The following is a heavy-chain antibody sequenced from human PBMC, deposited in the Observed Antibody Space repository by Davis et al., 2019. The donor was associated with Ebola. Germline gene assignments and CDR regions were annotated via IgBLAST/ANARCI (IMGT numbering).Heavy chain of an antibody. CDR3: ALATTAGSWPRKYYYYGMDV. CDR2: ISAYNGKT. Sequence: ASVKVSCKASGYTFTSYGISWVRQAPGQGLEWMGWISAYNGKTNYAQKLQGRVTMTRNTSISTAYMELSSLRSEDTAVYYCALATTAGSWPRKYYYYGMDVWGQGTTVTVSS. V-gene: IGHV1-18*01. J-gene: IGHJ6*02. D-gene: IGHD6-13*01. CDR1: GYTFTSYG.